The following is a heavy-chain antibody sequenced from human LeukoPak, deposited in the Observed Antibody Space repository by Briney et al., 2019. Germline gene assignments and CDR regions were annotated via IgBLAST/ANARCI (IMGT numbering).Heavy chain of an antibody. V-gene: IGHV4-4*02. Sequence: SETLSLTCAVSGGSISSGNWWNWVRQPPGKGLEWIGEIHQSGSTNYNPSLRSRVTISVDTSKSHFSLKLSSVTAADTAVYYCARNRDGYNPFDYWGQGTLVTVSS. CDR2: IHQSGST. D-gene: IGHD5-24*01. CDR3: ARNRDGYNPFDY. CDR1: GGSISSGNW. J-gene: IGHJ4*02.